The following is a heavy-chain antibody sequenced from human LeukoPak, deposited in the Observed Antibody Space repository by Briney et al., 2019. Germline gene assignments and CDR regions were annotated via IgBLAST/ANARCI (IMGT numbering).Heavy chain of an antibody. D-gene: IGHD6-13*01. CDR2: VSSNGGTT. J-gene: IGHJ4*02. Sequence: PGGSLRLSCSASGFTFSSYAMHWVRQAPGKGLEYVSAVSSNGGTTYYADSVKGRFTISRDNSKNMLSLQMSSLRVEDTSIYYCVKGQLPQLVPNFDSWGQGTLVTVSS. V-gene: IGHV3-64D*06. CDR1: GFTFSSYA. CDR3: VKGQLPQLVPNFDS.